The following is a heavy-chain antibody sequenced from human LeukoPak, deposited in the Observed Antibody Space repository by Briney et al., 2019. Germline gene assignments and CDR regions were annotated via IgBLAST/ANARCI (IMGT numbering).Heavy chain of an antibody. V-gene: IGHV3-21*01. J-gene: IGHJ4*02. CDR2: ISSSSSYI. CDR1: GFTFSSYN. D-gene: IGHD2-15*01. Sequence: GGSLSLSCAASGFTFSSYNMNWVRQAPGKGLEWVSSISSSSSYIYYADSVKGRFTISRDNAKNSLYLQMNSLRAEDTAVYYCARGPVVVAAIDYWGQGTLVTVSS. CDR3: ARGPVVVAAIDY.